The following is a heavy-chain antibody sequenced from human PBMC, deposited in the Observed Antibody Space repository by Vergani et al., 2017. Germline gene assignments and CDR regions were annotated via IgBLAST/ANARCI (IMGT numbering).Heavy chain of an antibody. Sequence: QVQLQESGPGLVKPSETLSLTCTVSGGSISSYYWSWIRQPPGKGLEWIGYIYYSGSTNYNPSLKSRVTISVDTSKNQFSLKLSSVTAADTAMYYCVGAQGGDVPHDKRGYFFYGMDVWGQGTTVTVSS. CDR2: IYYSGST. D-gene: IGHD3-16*01. J-gene: IGHJ6*02. CDR3: VGAQGGDVPHDKRGYFFYGMDV. V-gene: IGHV4-59*01. CDR1: GGSISSYY.